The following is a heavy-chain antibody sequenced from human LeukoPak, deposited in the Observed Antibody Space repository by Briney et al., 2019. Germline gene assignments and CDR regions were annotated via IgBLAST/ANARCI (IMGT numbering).Heavy chain of an antibody. V-gene: IGHV4-59*06. Sequence: PSETLSLTCAVYGGSFSGYYWSWIRQPAGKGLEWIGYIYYSGSTYYNPSLKSRVTISVDTSENQFSLKLNSVTAADTAVYYCARGTTVTRFLDVWGQGTLVTVSS. CDR3: ARGTTVTRFLDV. CDR1: GGSFSGYY. J-gene: IGHJ4*02. D-gene: IGHD4-17*01. CDR2: IYYSGST.